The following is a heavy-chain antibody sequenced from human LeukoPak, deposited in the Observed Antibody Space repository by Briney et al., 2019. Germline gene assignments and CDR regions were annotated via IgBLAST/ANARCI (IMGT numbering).Heavy chain of an antibody. Sequence: QSGGSLRLSCAASGFTFSSYAMHWVRQAPGKGLEWVAVISHDGSNKYYADSVKGRFTISRDNSKNTLYLQMNSLRAEDTAMYYCARWSGKNLFDYWGQGTLVTVSS. CDR2: ISHDGSNK. V-gene: IGHV3-30-3*01. J-gene: IGHJ4*02. D-gene: IGHD3-3*01. CDR3: ARWSGKNLFDY. CDR1: GFTFSSYA.